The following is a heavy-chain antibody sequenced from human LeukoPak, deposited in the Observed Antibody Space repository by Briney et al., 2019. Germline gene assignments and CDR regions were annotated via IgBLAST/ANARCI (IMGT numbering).Heavy chain of an antibody. CDR2: INHSGST. CDR1: GGSFSGYY. Sequence: PSETLSLTCAVYGGSFSGYYWSWIRQPPGKGLEWIGEINHSGSTYYNPSLKSRVTISVDTSKNQFSLKLSSVTAADTAVYYCATVYYDYVWGSYRFDYWGQGTLVTVSS. V-gene: IGHV4-34*01. J-gene: IGHJ4*02. CDR3: ATVYYDYVWGSYRFDY. D-gene: IGHD3-16*02.